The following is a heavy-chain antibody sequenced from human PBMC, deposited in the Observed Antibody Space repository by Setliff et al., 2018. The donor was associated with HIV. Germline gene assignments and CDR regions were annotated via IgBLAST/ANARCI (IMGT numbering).Heavy chain of an antibody. CDR1: GFTFDDYA. J-gene: IGHJ6*02. CDR2: ISWDGGST. Sequence: GESLKISCAASGFTFDDYAMHWVRQVPGKGLEWVSLISWDGGSTYYSDSAKGRFTISRDNRKNSLFLQMNSLRAEDTAFYYCAKDTYTNGWHTSNFYHYGLEVWGQGTTVTVSS. D-gene: IGHD6-19*01. CDR3: AKDTYTNGWHTSNFYHYGLEV. V-gene: IGHV3-43D*03.